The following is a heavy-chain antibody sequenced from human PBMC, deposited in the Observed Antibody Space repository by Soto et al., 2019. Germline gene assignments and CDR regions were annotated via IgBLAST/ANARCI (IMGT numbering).Heavy chain of an antibody. CDR1: GFTFSSYG. CDR3: AREYCSGGSCSWDYYYYGMDV. D-gene: IGHD2-15*01. V-gene: IGHV3-33*01. Sequence: PGGSLRLSCAASGFTFSSYGMHWVRQAPGKGLEWVAVIWYDGSNKYYADSVKGRFTISRDNSKNTLYLQMNSLRAEDTAVYYCAREYCSGGSCSWDYYYYGMDVWGQGT. J-gene: IGHJ6*02. CDR2: IWYDGSNK.